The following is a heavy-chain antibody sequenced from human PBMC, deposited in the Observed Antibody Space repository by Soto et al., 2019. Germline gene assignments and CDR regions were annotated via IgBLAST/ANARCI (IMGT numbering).Heavy chain of an antibody. J-gene: IGHJ1*01. CDR1: DFTFRNYW. CDR3: FGGGGGPQ. Sequence: EVQLVESGGDLVQPGGSLRLSCAASDFTFRNYWMNWVRQAPGKGLEWVANIKPDGSATNYVDSVKGRFTISRDNVKNSVSLQVNGLRAEDTAVYFCFGGGGGPQWGQGTLVTVSS. CDR2: IKPDGSAT. D-gene: IGHD2-15*01. V-gene: IGHV3-7*03.